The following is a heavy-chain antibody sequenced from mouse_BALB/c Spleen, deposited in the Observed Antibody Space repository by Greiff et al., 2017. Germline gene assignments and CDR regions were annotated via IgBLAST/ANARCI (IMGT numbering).Heavy chain of an antibody. Sequence: EVQGVESGGDLVKPGGSLKLSCAASGFAFSSYDMSWVRQTPEKRLEWVAYISSGGGSTYYPDTVKGRFTISRDNAKNTLYLQMSSLKSEDTAMYYCARQGLIYYDYDEGAYWGQGTLVTVSA. CDR1: GFAFSSYD. CDR3: ARQGLIYYDYDEGAY. J-gene: IGHJ3*01. V-gene: IGHV5-12-1*01. CDR2: ISSGGGST. D-gene: IGHD2-4*01.